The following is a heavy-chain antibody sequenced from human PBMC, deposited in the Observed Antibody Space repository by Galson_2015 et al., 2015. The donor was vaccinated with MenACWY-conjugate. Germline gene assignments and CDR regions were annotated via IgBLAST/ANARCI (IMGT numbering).Heavy chain of an antibody. CDR2: IKSDGSST. CDR3: ARGVPVDY. CDR1: GFTFSSYW. D-gene: IGHD3-3*01. J-gene: IGHJ4*02. V-gene: IGHV3-74*01. Sequence: SLRLSCAASGFTFSSYWMHWVRQAPGKGLVWVSRIKSDGSSTNYADSVKGRFTISRDNAKNTLYLQMNSLRAEDTAVYYCARGVPVDYWGQGTLVTVSS.